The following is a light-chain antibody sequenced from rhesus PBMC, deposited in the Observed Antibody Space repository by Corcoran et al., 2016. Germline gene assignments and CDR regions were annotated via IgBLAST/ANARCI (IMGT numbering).Light chain of an antibody. CDR1: QGISSY. J-gene: IGKJ1*01. Sequence: DIQMTQSPSSLSASVGDTVTITCRASQGISSYLNWFKQKQGKAPKLLIYAASSLESGVPSRSSGGGSGTEFTLTISSLQPEDFAAYSCLQHNSYPPTFGQGTKVEIK. CDR3: LQHNSYPPT. V-gene: IGKV1-28*01. CDR2: AAS.